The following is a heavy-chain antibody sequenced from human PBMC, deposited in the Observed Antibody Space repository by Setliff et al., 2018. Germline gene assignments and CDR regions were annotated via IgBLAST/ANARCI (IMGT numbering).Heavy chain of an antibody. V-gene: IGHV5-51*01. CDR3: ARLTPMADFDY. CDR1: GYTFTSNW. J-gene: IGHJ4*02. D-gene: IGHD5-18*01. Sequence: PGESLKISCKASGYTFTSNWIAWVRQMPGKGLEWMGLVFPSDSDTRYSPSFRGQVTISADKSISTAYLQWSSLKASDTAMYYCARLTPMADFDYWGQGTLVTVSS. CDR2: VFPSDSDT.